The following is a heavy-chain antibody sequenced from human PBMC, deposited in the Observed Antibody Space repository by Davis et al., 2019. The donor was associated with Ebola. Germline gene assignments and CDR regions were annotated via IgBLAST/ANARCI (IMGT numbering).Heavy chain of an antibody. CDR2: IKQDGSEK. Sequence: GESLKISCAASGFTFSSYWMSWVRQAPGKGLEWVANIKQDGSEKYSVDSVKGRFTISRDNAENLLYLQMNRLRAEDTAVYYCARGITVDLWGQGTLVTVSS. V-gene: IGHV3-7*03. CDR3: ARGITVDL. J-gene: IGHJ4*02. CDR1: GFTFSSYW. D-gene: IGHD6-19*01.